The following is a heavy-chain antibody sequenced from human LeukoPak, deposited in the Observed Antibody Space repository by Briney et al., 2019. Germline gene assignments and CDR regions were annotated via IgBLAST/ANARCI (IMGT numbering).Heavy chain of an antibody. CDR2: IYYSGST. Sequence: SETLSLTCSVSGGSISSYHWSWIRQPPGKGLEWIGYIYYSGSTNYNPSLKSRVIISVDTSKNQFSLKLSSVTAADTAVYYCARASGATREFDYWGQGTLVTVSS. V-gene: IGHV4-59*01. CDR1: GGSISSYH. J-gene: IGHJ4*02. D-gene: IGHD1-26*01. CDR3: ARASGATREFDY.